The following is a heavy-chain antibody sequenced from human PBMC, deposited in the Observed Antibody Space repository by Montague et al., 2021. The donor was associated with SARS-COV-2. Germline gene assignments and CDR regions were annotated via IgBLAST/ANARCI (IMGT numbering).Heavy chain of an antibody. CDR3: ARGVYNRVIFVVSPRYYFDY. CDR1: GGSISPYY. CDR2: TSYSGST. D-gene: IGHD3-9*01. V-gene: IGHV4-59*12. Sequence: SETLSLTCTVSGGSISPYYWSWIRQSPGKGLECIGYTSYSGSTDYNPSLKSRVTISIDTSKNQFSLKLSSVTAADTATYYCARGVYNRVIFVVSPRYYFDYWGQGNMVAVSA. J-gene: IGHJ4*02.